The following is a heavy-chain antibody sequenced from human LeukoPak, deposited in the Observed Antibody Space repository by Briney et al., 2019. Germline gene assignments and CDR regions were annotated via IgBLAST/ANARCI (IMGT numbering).Heavy chain of an antibody. Sequence: GGSLRLSCAASGFTFSSYWMHWVRHAPGKGLGWVSRINSDGSSTTYADSVKGRFTISRDNAKNTLYLQMNSLRADDTAVYYCAKVTAVASTGALDYWGQGTLVTVSS. CDR2: INSDGSST. D-gene: IGHD6-19*01. V-gene: IGHV3-74*01. J-gene: IGHJ4*02. CDR3: AKVTAVASTGALDY. CDR1: GFTFSSYW.